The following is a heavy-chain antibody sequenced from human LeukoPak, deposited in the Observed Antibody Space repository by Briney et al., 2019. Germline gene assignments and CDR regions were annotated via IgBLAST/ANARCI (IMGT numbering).Heavy chain of an antibody. Sequence: GGTQRLSCAASGFSFRSYAMSWVRQAPGKGLEWVSAISGSGTNTYYADSVKGRFTISRDNSKNTLDLQMNSLRAEDTAVYYCAKANGAIFGVAGYFDYWGQGTLVTVSS. CDR1: GFSFRSYA. D-gene: IGHD3-3*02. V-gene: IGHV3-23*01. CDR2: ISGSGTNT. J-gene: IGHJ4*02. CDR3: AKANGAIFGVAGYFDY.